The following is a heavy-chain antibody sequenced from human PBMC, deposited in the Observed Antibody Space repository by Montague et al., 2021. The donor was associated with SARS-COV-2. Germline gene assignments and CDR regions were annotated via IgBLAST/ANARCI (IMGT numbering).Heavy chain of an antibody. Sequence: SETLSLTCTVSGDSISSSNYYWSWLRQPPGRGLECIGSIYYRGSTYYTSSLNRRVTITVDTTMKQFSMKLCSVTAADTAVYYCARHGEMATIVGWWFFALWGQGTLVTVSS. V-gene: IGHV4-39*01. CDR1: GDSISSSNYY. J-gene: IGHJ2*01. CDR3: ARHGEMATIVGWWFFAL. D-gene: IGHD5-24*01. CDR2: IYYRGST.